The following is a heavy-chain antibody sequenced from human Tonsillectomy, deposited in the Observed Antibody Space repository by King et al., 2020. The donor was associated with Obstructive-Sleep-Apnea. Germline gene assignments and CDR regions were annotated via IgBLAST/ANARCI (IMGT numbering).Heavy chain of an antibody. CDR1: GFTFSSYA. V-gene: IGHV3-30*04. CDR3: ARVRRDYYDSSGYYRVLEDAFDI. D-gene: IGHD3-22*01. Sequence: VQLVESGGGVVQPGRSLRLSCAASGFTFSSYAMHWVRQAPGKGLEWVAIISYDGSNKYYADSVKGRFTISRDNSKNTLYLQMNSLRAEDTAVYYCARVRRDYYDSSGYYRVLEDAFDIWGQGTKVTVSS. J-gene: IGHJ3*02. CDR2: ISYDGSNK.